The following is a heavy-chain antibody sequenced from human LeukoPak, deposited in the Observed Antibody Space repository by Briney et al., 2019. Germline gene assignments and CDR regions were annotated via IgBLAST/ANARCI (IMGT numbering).Heavy chain of an antibody. Sequence: GGSLRLSCAASGFTFSSYEMNWVRQAPGKGLEWVSYISSSGSTIYYADPVKGRFTISRDNAKNSLYLQMNSLRAEDTAVYYCARFQRFLEWLFPYDAFDIWGQGTMVTVSS. J-gene: IGHJ3*02. CDR2: ISSSGSTI. CDR3: ARFQRFLEWLFPYDAFDI. CDR1: GFTFSSYE. V-gene: IGHV3-48*03. D-gene: IGHD3-3*01.